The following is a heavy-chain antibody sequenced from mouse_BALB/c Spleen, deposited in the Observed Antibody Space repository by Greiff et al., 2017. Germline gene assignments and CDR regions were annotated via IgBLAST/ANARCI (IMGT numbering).Heavy chain of an antibody. V-gene: IGHV8-12*01. CDR2: IYWDDDK. J-gene: IGHJ1*01. CDR1: GFSLSTSGMG. D-gene: IGHD1-1*01. Sequence: ESGPGILQPSQTLSLTCSFSGFSLSTSGMGVSWIRQPSGKGLEWLAHIYWDDDKRYNPSLKSRLTISKDTSSNQVFLKITSVDTADTATYYCARRGGYYGSRTDWYFDVWGAGTTVTVSS. CDR3: ARRGGYYGSRTDWYFDV.